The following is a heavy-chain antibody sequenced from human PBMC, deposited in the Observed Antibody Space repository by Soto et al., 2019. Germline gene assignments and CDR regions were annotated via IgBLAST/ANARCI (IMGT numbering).Heavy chain of an antibody. CDR1: GYTFTSYG. V-gene: IGHV1-18*01. Sequence: QVQLVQSGAEVKKPGASVKVSCKASGYTFTSYGFSWVRQAPGQGLEWMGWISAYNGNTNYAQKLQGRVTMTTDTSTSTAYMELGGLRSEGTAVFYCAGEGGGGYCSGGSCSPRAWFDPWGQGTLVTVSS. D-gene: IGHD2-15*01. CDR2: ISAYNGNT. CDR3: AGEGGGGYCSGGSCSPRAWFDP. J-gene: IGHJ5*02.